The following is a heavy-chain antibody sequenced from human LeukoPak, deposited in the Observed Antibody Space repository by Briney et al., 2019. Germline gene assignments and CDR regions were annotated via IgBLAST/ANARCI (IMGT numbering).Heavy chain of an antibody. CDR3: TRGQWLDVWDF. CDR2: IQDRGST. D-gene: IGHD6-19*01. CDR1: GTSFSNSY. V-gene: IGHV4-4*07. Sequence: PSETLSLTCSVSGTSFSNSYWSWIRQPAGKGLEWIGHIQDRGSTIYNPSLGSRVTMSLDMPKNQFSLKLSSVTAADTAVYYCTRGQWLDVWDFWGQGTQVTVSS. J-gene: IGHJ4*02.